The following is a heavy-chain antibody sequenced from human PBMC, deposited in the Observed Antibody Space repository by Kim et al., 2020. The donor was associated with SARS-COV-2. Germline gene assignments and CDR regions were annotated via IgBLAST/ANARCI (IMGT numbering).Heavy chain of an antibody. CDR2: ISGSGGST. CDR1: GFTFSSYA. V-gene: IGHV3-23*01. Sequence: GGSLRRSCAASGFTFSSYAMSWVRQAPGKGLEWVSAISGSGGSTYYANSVKGRFTISRDNSKNTLYLQMNSLRAEDTAVYYCAKDPRATYYYDSSGYWWDYWGQGTLVTVSS. CDR3: AKDPRATYYYDSSGYWWDY. D-gene: IGHD3-22*01. J-gene: IGHJ4*02.